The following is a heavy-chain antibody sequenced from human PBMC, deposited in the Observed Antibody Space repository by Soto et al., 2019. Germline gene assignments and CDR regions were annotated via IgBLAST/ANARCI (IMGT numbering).Heavy chain of an antibody. Sequence: GGSLRLSCAASGFTFSSYSMNWVRQAPGKGLEWVSSISSSSSYIYYADSVKGRFTISRDNAKNSLYLQMNSLRAEDTAVYYCARDQGPPYCSSTSCYRRYYYYGMDVWGQGTTVTVSS. CDR1: GFTFSSYS. D-gene: IGHD2-2*01. CDR3: ARDQGPPYCSSTSCYRRYYYYGMDV. J-gene: IGHJ6*02. CDR2: ISSSSSYI. V-gene: IGHV3-21*01.